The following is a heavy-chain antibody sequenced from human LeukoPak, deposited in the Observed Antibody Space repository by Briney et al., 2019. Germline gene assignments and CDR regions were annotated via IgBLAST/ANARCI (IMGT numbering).Heavy chain of an antibody. D-gene: IGHD6-13*01. CDR1: GFTFSSYS. CDR3: AKGSSRTDY. J-gene: IGHJ4*02. CDR2: ISSSSSYI. Sequence: PGGSLRLSCAASGFTFSSYSMNWVRQAPGKGLEWVSSISSSSSYIYYADSVKGRFTISRDNAKNSLYLQMNGLRAEDTAVYYCAKGSSRTDYWGQGTLVTVSS. V-gene: IGHV3-21*01.